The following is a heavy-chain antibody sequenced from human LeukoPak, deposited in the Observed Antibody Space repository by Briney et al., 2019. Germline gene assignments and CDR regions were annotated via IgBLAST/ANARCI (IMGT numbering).Heavy chain of an antibody. CDR3: ARVVGDSGSYYVDY. D-gene: IGHD1-26*01. CDR1: GGTFSSYG. CDR2: IIPIFGTA. V-gene: IGHV1-69*05. J-gene: IGHJ4*02. Sequence: ASVKVSCKASGGTFSSYGISWVRQAPGQGLEWMGGIIPIFGTASYAQKFQGRVTITTDESTSTAYMELSSLRSEDTAVYSCARVVGDSGSYYVDYWGRGTLVTVSS.